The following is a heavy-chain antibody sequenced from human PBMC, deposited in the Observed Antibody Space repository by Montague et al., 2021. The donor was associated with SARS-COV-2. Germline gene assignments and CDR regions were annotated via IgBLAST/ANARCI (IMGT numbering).Heavy chain of an antibody. V-gene: IGHV4-34*01. CDR2: INDSGSTNY. CDR3: ARWDPQTLTMIGLRGKSASDY. D-gene: IGHD4-23*01. J-gene: IGHJ4*02. Sequence: SETLSLTCAVYGGSFSGYYWAWIRQSPGQGLEWIAEINDSGSTNYNFNTSLRSRVTISVDTSKSQFSLKLSSVSAADTGVYYCARWDPQTLTMIGLRGKSASDYWGQGTLVTVSS. CDR1: GGSFSGYY.